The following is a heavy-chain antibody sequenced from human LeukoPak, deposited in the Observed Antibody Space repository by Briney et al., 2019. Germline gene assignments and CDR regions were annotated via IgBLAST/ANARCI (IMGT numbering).Heavy chain of an antibody. CDR3: AKDQEYSFDY. Sequence: PGGSLRLSCAASGFTFSSYSMNWVRQAPGKGLEWVSAISGSGGSTYYADSVKGRFTISRDNSKNTLYLQMNSLRAEDTAVYYCAKDQEYSFDYWGQGTLVTVSS. J-gene: IGHJ4*02. CDR2: ISGSGGST. CDR1: GFTFSSYS. V-gene: IGHV3-23*01.